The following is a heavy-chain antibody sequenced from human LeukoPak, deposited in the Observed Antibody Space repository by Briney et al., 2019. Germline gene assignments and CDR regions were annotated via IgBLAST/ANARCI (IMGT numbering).Heavy chain of an antibody. Sequence: ASVKVSCKASGYTFTSYAMHWVRQAPGQRLEWMGWINAGNGNTKYSQEFQGRVTITRDTSASTAYMELSSLRSEDMAVYYCARGPYSGYYYYYMDVWGKGTTVTISS. V-gene: IGHV1-3*03. D-gene: IGHD5-12*01. CDR2: INAGNGNT. J-gene: IGHJ6*03. CDR3: ARGPYSGYYYYYMDV. CDR1: GYTFTSYA.